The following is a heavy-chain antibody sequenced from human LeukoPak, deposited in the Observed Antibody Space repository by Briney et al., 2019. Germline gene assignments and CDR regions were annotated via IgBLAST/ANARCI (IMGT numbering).Heavy chain of an antibody. CDR2: IKTDGSEK. V-gene: IGHV3-7*01. Sequence: GGSLRLSCEGSGFTFSNYWMGWVRQAPGKGLQWVSNIKTDGSEKYYVDSVKGRFTISRDNAKNSLYLQMNSLRAEDTAVYYCARWFGESPYYIDFWGQGTLVTVSS. CDR1: GFTFSNYW. CDR3: ARWFGESPYYIDF. J-gene: IGHJ4*02. D-gene: IGHD3-10*01.